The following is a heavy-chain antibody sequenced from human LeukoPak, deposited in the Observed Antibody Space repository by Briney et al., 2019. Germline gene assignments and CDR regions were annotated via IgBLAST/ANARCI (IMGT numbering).Heavy chain of an antibody. J-gene: IGHJ6*03. CDR2: IIPIFGTA. CDR1: GGSFSSYA. V-gene: IGHV1-69*13. D-gene: IGHD2-15*01. Sequence: SVKVSCKASGGSFSSYAISWVRQAPGQGLEWMGGIIPIFGTANYAQKFQGRVTITADESTSTAYMELSSLRSEDTAVYYCARDLRGYCSGGSCYTDYYYYYYMDVWGKGTTVTVSS. CDR3: ARDLRGYCSGGSCYTDYYYYYYMDV.